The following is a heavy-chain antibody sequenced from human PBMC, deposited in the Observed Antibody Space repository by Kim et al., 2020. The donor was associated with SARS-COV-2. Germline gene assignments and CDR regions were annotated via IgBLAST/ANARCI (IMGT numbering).Heavy chain of an antibody. CDR3: ARALRFYYYGMDV. J-gene: IGHJ6*02. V-gene: IGHV3-53*01. Sequence: GGSLRLSCAASGFTVSSNYMSWVRQAPGKGLEWVSVIYSGGSTYYADSVKGRFTISRDNSKNTLYLQMNSLRAEDTAEYYCARALRFYYYGMDVWGQGTTVTVSS. D-gene: IGHD4-17*01. CDR2: IYSGGST. CDR1: GFTVSSNY.